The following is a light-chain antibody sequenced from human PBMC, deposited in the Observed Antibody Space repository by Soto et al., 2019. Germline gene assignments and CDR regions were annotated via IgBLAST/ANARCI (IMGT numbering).Light chain of an antibody. V-gene: IGKV3-20*01. CDR3: QQCDSSPWT. CDR1: QSVSNNY. CDR2: AAS. Sequence: EIVLTQSPGTLSLSPGERATLSCRASQSVSNNYLAWYQQKPGQAPRLLIYAASTRATGVSARFSGSGSGTEFTLTISSLQSEDFTIYYCQQCDSSPWTFGQGTKVDIK. J-gene: IGKJ1*01.